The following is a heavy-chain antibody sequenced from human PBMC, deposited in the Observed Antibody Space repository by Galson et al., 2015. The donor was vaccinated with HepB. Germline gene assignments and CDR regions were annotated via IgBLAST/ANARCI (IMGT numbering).Heavy chain of an antibody. CDR1: GYTFTSYG. J-gene: IGHJ6*03. CDR3: ARCGVVGATSYYYYYMDV. Sequence: KVSCKASGYTFTSYGISWVRQAPGQGLEWMGWISAYNGNTNYAQKLQGRVTMTTDTSTSTAYMELRSLRSDDTAVYYCARCGVVGATSYYYYYMDVWGKGTTVTVSS. V-gene: IGHV1-18*01. D-gene: IGHD1-26*01. CDR2: ISAYNGNT.